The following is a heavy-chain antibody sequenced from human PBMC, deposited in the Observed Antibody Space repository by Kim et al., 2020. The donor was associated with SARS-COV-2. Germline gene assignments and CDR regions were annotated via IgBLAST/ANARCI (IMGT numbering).Heavy chain of an antibody. V-gene: IGHV3-23*01. Sequence: GGSLRLSCAASGFTFSSYAMSWVRQAPGKGLEWVSAISGSGGSTYYADSVKGRFTISRDNSKNTLYLQMNSLRAEDTAVYYCANRLYSSGWLSIKLRPGVLDYWGQGTLVTVSS. CDR1: GFTFSSYA. D-gene: IGHD6-19*01. CDR3: ANRLYSSGWLSIKLRPGVLDY. CDR2: ISGSGGST. J-gene: IGHJ4*02.